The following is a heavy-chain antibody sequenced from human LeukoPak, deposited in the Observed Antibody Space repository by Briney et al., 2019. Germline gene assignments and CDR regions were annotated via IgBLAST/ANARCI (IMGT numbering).Heavy chain of an antibody. J-gene: IGHJ4*02. V-gene: IGHV1-69*05. CDR2: IVPISGTT. D-gene: IGHD1-1*01. Sequence: SVKVSCKASVGSFTTYIITWVRQAPGQGLEWMGRIVPISGTTQHAQNFQGRVTITTDESASTAYMELNSLRPEDTAVYYCARELGSTGSSVYWGQGTLVTVSS. CDR1: VGSFTTYI. CDR3: ARELGSTGSSVY.